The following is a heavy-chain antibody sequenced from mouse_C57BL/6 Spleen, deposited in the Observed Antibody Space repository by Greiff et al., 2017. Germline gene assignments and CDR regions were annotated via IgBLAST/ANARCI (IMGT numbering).Heavy chain of an antibody. CDR1: GYSITSGYY. D-gene: IGHD4-1*02. CDR2: ISYDGSN. Sequence: EVKLQESGPGLVQPSQSLSLTCSVTGYSITSGYYWNWIRQFPGNKLEWMGYISYDGSNNYNPSLKNRISITRDTSKNQFFLKLNSVTTEDTATYYCARDLATLYYFDYWGQGTTLTVSS. V-gene: IGHV3-6*01. J-gene: IGHJ2*01. CDR3: ARDLATLYYFDY.